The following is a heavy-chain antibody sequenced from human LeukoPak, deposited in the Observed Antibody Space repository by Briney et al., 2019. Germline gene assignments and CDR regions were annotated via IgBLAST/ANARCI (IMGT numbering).Heavy chain of an antibody. Sequence: GGSLRLSCAASGITFSDHYMSWIRQAPGKGLEWLSYISSGGDSIYYADSVKGRFTISRDNAKNSVSLQMNSLRAEDTAVYYCASGSYGSGFYYFYYMDVWGKGTTVTVSS. CDR2: ISSGGDSI. CDR1: GITFSDHY. CDR3: ASGSYGSGFYYFYYMDV. D-gene: IGHD3-10*01. V-gene: IGHV3-11*04. J-gene: IGHJ6*03.